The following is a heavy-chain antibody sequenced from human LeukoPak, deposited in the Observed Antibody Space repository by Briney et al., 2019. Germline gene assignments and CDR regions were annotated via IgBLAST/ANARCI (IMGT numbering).Heavy chain of an antibody. CDR3: ARGPHYYDSSGYQGDY. CDR1: GFTFSSYA. D-gene: IGHD3-22*01. Sequence: GGSLRLSCAASGFTFSSYAMHWVRQAPGKGLEWVSSISSSSSYIYYADSVKGRFTISRDNAKNSLYLQMNSLRAEDTAVYYCARGPHYYDSSGYQGDYWGQGTLVTVSS. CDR2: ISSSSSYI. V-gene: IGHV3-21*01. J-gene: IGHJ4*02.